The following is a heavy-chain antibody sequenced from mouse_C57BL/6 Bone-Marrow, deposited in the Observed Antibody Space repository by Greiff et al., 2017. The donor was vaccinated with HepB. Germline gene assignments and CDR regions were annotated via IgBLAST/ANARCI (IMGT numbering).Heavy chain of an antibody. J-gene: IGHJ2*01. CDR3: ARSSGYYLFDY. V-gene: IGHV1-53*01. D-gene: IGHD2-3*01. Sequence: QVHLKQSGTELVKPGASVKLSCKASGYTFTSYWMHWVKQRPGQGLEWIGNINPSNGGTNYNEKFKSKATLTVDKSSSTAYMQLSSLTSEDSAVYYCARSSGYYLFDYWGQGTTLTVSS. CDR2: INPSNGGT. CDR1: GYTFTSYW.